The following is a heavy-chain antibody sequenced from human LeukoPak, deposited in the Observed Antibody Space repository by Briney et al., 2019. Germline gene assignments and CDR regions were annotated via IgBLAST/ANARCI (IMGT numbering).Heavy chain of an antibody. CDR2: IYYSGST. V-gene: IGHV4-61*01. Sequence: SETLSLTCTVSGGSVSSGSYYWSWIRQPPGKGLEWIGYIYYSGSTNYNSSLKSRVTISVDTSKNQFSLKLSSVTAADTAVYYCARDFSSSRYAFDYWGQGILVTVSS. D-gene: IGHD6-13*01. CDR1: GGSVSSGSYY. CDR3: ARDFSSSRYAFDY. J-gene: IGHJ4*02.